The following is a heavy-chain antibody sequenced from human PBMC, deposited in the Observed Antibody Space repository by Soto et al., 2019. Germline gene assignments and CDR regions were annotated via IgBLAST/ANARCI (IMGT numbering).Heavy chain of an antibody. CDR1: GFTFSSYG. CDR2: ISYDGSNK. Sequence: PGGSLRLSCGASGFTFSSYGMHWVRQAPGKGLEWVAVISYDGSNKYYADSVKGRFTISRDNSKNTLYLQMNSLRAEDTAVYYCAKSHYDFWSGYYYYGMDVWGQGTTVTVSS. D-gene: IGHD3-3*01. V-gene: IGHV3-30*18. CDR3: AKSHYDFWSGYYYYGMDV. J-gene: IGHJ6*02.